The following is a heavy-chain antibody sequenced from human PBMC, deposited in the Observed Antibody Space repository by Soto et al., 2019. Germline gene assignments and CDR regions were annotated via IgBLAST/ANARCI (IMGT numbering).Heavy chain of an antibody. CDR3: ARASDSSGYYYWFDP. J-gene: IGHJ5*02. CDR2: SYHSGSS. Sequence: SETLSLTCTFSGCSISSAGHSWGRVRQSPGKGLEWIGYSYHSGSSYYNPSLQSRVTISVDRSKNQFSLKLSSVTAADTAVYYCARASDSSGYYYWFDPWGQGTLVTVS. CDR1: GCSISSAGHS. D-gene: IGHD3-22*01. V-gene: IGHV4-30-2*06.